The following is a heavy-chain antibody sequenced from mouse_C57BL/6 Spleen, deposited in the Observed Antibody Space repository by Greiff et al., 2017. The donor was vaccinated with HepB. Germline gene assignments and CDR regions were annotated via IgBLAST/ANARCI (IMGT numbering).Heavy chain of an antibody. CDR1: GFTFSDYG. CDR2: ISSGSSTI. CDR3: ARKAQATFAY. Sequence: DVKLVESGGGLVKPGGSLKLSCAASGFTFSDYGMHWVRQAPEKGLEWVAYISSGSSTIYYADTVKGRFTISRDNAKNTLFLQMTSLRSEDTAMYYCARKAQATFAYWGKGTLVTVSA. J-gene: IGHJ3*01. D-gene: IGHD3-2*02. V-gene: IGHV5-17*01.